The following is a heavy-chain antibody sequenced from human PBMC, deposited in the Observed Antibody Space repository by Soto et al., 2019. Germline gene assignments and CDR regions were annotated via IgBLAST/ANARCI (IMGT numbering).Heavy chain of an antibody. Sequence: SGPTLVKPTQTLTLTCTFSGFSLSTSGVGVGWIRQPPGKALEWLALIYWDDDKRYSPSLKSRLTITKDTSKNQVVLTMTNMDPVDTATYYCARGHDYYDSSGYNEYFQHWGQGTLVTVSS. J-gene: IGHJ1*01. D-gene: IGHD3-22*01. V-gene: IGHV2-5*02. CDR3: ARGHDYYDSSGYNEYFQH. CDR1: GFSLSTSGVG. CDR2: IYWDDDK.